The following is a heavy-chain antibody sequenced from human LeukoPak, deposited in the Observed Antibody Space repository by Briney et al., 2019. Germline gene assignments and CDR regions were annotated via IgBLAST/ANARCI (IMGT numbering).Heavy chain of an antibody. D-gene: IGHD1-26*01. Sequence: GGSLRLSCVASGFPFSSYWMTWVRQAPGKGLEWVSTIIDSGNSIYYADSAEGRFTISRDNSKNTLYLQMNSLRAGDTAVYYCAKDPIFSGSYGVFDYWGLGTLVTVSS. J-gene: IGHJ4*02. CDR2: IIDSGNSI. CDR3: AKDPIFSGSYGVFDY. V-gene: IGHV3-23*01. CDR1: GFPFSSYW.